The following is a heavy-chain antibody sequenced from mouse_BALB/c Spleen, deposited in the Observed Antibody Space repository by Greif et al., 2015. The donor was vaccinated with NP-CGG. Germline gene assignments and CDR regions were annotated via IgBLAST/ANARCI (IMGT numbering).Heavy chain of an antibody. J-gene: IGHJ4*01. CDR1: GYTFSSYW. CDR3: ARRVRRQGYYAMDY. V-gene: IGHV1-9*01. D-gene: IGHD2-14*01. Sequence: QVQLKESGAELMKPGASVKISCKATGYTFSSYWIEWVKQRPGHGLEWIGEILPGSGSTNYNEKFKGKATFTADTSSNTAYMQLSSLTSEDSAVYYCARRVRRQGYYAMDYWGQGTSVTVSS. CDR2: ILPGSGST.